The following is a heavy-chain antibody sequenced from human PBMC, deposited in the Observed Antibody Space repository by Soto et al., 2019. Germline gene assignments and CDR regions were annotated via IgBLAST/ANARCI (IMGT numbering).Heavy chain of an antibody. CDR1: EFTFSDHY. Sequence: EVHLVESGGGLVQPGGSLRLSCAASEFTFSDHYMDWVRQAPGKGLEWVGRTKNKANSYTTEYAASVKGRFTISRDDSKNSLYLQMNSLNTEDTAVYYCASSLSGYNYWYFDLWGRGTLVTVSS. CDR2: TKNKANSYTT. V-gene: IGHV3-72*01. D-gene: IGHD3-22*01. J-gene: IGHJ2*01. CDR3: ASSLSGYNYWYFDL.